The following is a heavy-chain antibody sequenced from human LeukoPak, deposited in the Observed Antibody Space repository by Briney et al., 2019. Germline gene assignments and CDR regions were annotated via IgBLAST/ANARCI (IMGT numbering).Heavy chain of an antibody. J-gene: IGHJ2*01. CDR2: IYYSGST. Sequence: SETLSLTCTVSGDSISSGGYYWGWVRQHPGTGLEWIGYIYYSGSTYYNPSLKSRVTISVDTSKNQFSLNLSSVTAADTAMYYCAGVVTRNWYFDLWGRGTLVTVSS. CDR1: GDSISSGGYY. D-gene: IGHD3-22*01. V-gene: IGHV4-31*03. CDR3: AGVVTRNWYFDL.